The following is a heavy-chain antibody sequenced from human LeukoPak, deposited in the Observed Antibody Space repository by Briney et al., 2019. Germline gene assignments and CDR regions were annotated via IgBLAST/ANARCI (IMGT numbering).Heavy chain of an antibody. CDR2: IYYSGST. V-gene: IGHV4-59*12. Sequence: SETLSLTCTVSGGSISSYYWSWIRQPPGKGLEWIGYIYYSGSTYYNPSLKSRVTISVDTSKNQFSLKLSSVTAADTAVYYCARVPEYSSSSLSGMDVWGQGTTVTVSS. CDR1: GGSISSYY. CDR3: ARVPEYSSSSLSGMDV. D-gene: IGHD6-6*01. J-gene: IGHJ6*02.